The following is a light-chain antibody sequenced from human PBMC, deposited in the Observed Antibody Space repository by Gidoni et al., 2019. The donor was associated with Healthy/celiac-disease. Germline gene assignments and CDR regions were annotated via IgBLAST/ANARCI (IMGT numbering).Light chain of an antibody. CDR1: QSLLNSNVYNY. CDR2: LGS. CDR3: MQALQTPRT. Sequence: DIVMTQFPLSLPVTPGEPASISCRSSQSLLNSNVYNYLDWYLQKPGQSTQLLIDLGSKRASGVPDRCSGSGSGTDFTLKSSKVEAEDVGVYYCMQALQTPRTFGPGTKVDIK. V-gene: IGKV2-28*01. J-gene: IGKJ3*01.